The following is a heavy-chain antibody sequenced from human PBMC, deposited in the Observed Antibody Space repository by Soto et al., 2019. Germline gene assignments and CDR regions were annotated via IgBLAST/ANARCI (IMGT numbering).Heavy chain of an antibody. V-gene: IGHV1-2*02. Sequence: ASVKVSCKASGYTFTGYYMHWVRQAPGQGLEWMGWINPNSGGTNYAQKFQGRVTMTRDTSISTAYMELSRLRSDDTAVYYCARDLRRLRGTLTHSDYWGXGTLVPVSS. J-gene: IGHJ4*02. D-gene: IGHD2-15*01. CDR2: INPNSGGT. CDR3: ARDLRRLRGTLTHSDY. CDR1: GYTFTGYY.